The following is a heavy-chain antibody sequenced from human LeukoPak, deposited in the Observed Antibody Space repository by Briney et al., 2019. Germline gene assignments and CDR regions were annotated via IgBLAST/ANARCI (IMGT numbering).Heavy chain of an antibody. CDR3: ARVKGMYYMDV. V-gene: IGHV1-69*05. Sequence: SVKVSCKASGYTFTSYGISWVRQAPGQGLEWMGGIIPIFGTANYAQKFQGRVTITTDESTSTAYMELSSLRSEDTAVHYCARVKGMYYMDVWGKGTTVTVSS. CDR1: GYTFTSYG. CDR2: IIPIFGTA. J-gene: IGHJ6*03.